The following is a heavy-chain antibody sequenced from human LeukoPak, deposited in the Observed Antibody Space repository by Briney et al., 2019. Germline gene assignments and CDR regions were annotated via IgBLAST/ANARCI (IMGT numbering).Heavy chain of an antibody. CDR3: ARSGDTASWGYYYYYYMDV. CDR2: IIPIFGTA. Sequence: SVKVSCKASGGTFSSYAISWVRQAPGQGLEWMGGIIPIFGTANYAQQFQGRVTITADESTSTAYMELSSLRSEDTAVYYCARSGDTASWGYYYYYYMDVWGKGPRSPSP. J-gene: IGHJ6*03. D-gene: IGHD5-18*01. CDR1: GGTFSSYA. V-gene: IGHV1-69*13.